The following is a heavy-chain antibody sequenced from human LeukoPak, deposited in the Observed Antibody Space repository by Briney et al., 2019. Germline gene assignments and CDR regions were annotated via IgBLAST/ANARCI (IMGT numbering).Heavy chain of an antibody. CDR3: ITPLPYSAQ. J-gene: IGHJ4*02. V-gene: IGHV3-15*07. CDR2: IKPKTDGETT. D-gene: IGHD2-21*01. CDR1: GFTFSNGW. Sequence: GGSLRLSCVGSGFTFSNGWMNWVRQAPGKGLEWVGRIKPKTDGETTEYAAPVKDRFSISRDDSKSMMYLQMNSLKTEDTAVYYCITPLPYSAQGGQGTLVTVSS.